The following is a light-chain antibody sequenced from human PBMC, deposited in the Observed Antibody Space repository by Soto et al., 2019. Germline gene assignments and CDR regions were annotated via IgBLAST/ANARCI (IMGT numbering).Light chain of an antibody. V-gene: IGKV3-15*01. Sequence: EIVMPQSPATLSVSQGERATLSCRASQSVSSNLAWYQQKPGQAPRLLIYGASTSATGIPARFSGSGSGTEFTLTISSLQSEDFAVYYCQQYNNWTRTFGQGTKVEIK. CDR1: QSVSSN. J-gene: IGKJ1*01. CDR3: QQYNNWTRT. CDR2: GAS.